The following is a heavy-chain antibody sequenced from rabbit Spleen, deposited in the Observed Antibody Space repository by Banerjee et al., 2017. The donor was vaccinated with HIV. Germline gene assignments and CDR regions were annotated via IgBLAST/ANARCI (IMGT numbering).Heavy chain of an antibody. CDR2: IYNGDGST. CDR1: GFDFSSNA. V-gene: IGHV1S47*01. D-gene: IGHD6-1*01. J-gene: IGHJ4*01. CDR3: ARANDAGYAGYGYTTGFNL. Sequence: QEQLVESGGGLVQPEGSLTLTCTASGFDFSSNAMCWVRQAPGKGLEWIACIYNGDGSTYYASWVNGRFTISKTSSTTVTLQMTSLTAADTATYFCARANDAGYAGYGYTTGFNLWGQGTLVTVS.